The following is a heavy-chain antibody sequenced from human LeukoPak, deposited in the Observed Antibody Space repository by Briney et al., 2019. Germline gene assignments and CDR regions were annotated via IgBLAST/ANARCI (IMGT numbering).Heavy chain of an antibody. CDR3: AALHTGTFVDY. J-gene: IGHJ4*02. V-gene: IGHV3-30*02. D-gene: IGHD4-17*01. Sequence: GGSLRLSCAASGFSFSGYGMHWVRQAPGKGLEWVAFIRYDGITKFYIDSVKGRFAISRDNSENTLSLQMNSLRTEDTAVYYCAALHTGTFVDYWGQGTLVTVSS. CDR1: GFSFSGYG. CDR2: IRYDGITK.